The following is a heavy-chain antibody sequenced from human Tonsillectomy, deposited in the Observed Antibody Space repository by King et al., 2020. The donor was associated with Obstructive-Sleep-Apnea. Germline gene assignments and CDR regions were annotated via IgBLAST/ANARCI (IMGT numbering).Heavy chain of an antibody. D-gene: IGHD3-16*01. J-gene: IGHJ3*02. V-gene: IGHV4-28*01. CDR2: IHYSGTT. CDR3: ARRGTPGAFDI. Sequence: VQLQESGPGLVKPSDTLSLTCAISGYSISSSNGWGWIRQPPGKGLECIGYIHYSGTTYYNSSLKSRVTMSVDTSKNQFSLRLSSVTSVDTAVYYCARRGTPGAFDIWGQGAMVTVSS. CDR1: GYSISSSNG.